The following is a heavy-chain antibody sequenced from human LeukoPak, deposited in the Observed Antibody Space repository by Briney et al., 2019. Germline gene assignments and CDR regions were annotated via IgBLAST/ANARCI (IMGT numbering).Heavy chain of an antibody. Sequence: GGSLRLSCAASGFTFSSNWMHWVCQAPGKGLVWVSRINSDGSSTSYADSVKARFTISRDNAKNTLYLQMNSLRAEDTAVFYCVRSGGTYADYWGQGTLVTVSS. J-gene: IGHJ4*02. D-gene: IGHD3-10*01. V-gene: IGHV3-74*01. CDR2: INSDGSST. CDR1: GFTFSSNW. CDR3: VRSGGTYADY.